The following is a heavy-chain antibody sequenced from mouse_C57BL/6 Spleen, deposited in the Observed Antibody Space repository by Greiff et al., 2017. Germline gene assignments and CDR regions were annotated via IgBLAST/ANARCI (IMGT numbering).Heavy chain of an antibody. D-gene: IGHD1-1*01. CDR1: GFTFSDYG. Sequence: EVQLVESGGGLVQPGGSLKLSCAASGFTFSDYGMAWVRQAPRKGPEWVAFISNLAYSIYYADTVTGRFTISRENAKNTLYLEMSSLRSEDTAMYYCARHPGSSYAMDYWGQGTSVTVAS. J-gene: IGHJ4*01. CDR3: ARHPGSSYAMDY. CDR2: ISNLAYSI. V-gene: IGHV5-15*01.